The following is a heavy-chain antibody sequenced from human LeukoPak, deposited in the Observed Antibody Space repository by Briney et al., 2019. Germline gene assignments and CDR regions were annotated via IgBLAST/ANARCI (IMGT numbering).Heavy chain of an antibody. CDR3: ARGSVPYYDYGWFDP. CDR1: GLTFSSFW. J-gene: IGHJ5*02. D-gene: IGHD3-22*01. V-gene: IGHV3-30*03. Sequence: GGSLRLSCAVSGLTFSSFWMGWVRQAPGKGLEWVALISYDGRNKYYADSVKGRFTISSDNSKNTSYLQMNSLRSEDTAVYYCARGSVPYYDYGWFDPWGQGALVTVSS. CDR2: ISYDGRNK.